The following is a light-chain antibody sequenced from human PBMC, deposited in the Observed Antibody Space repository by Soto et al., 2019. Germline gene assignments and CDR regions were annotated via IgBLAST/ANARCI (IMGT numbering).Light chain of an antibody. V-gene: IGLV4-60*02. J-gene: IGLJ3*02. CDR2: LEGSGSY. CDR1: SGHSSYI. CDR3: ETWDFNTRV. Sequence: QPVLTQSSSASASLGSSVKLTCTLSSGHSSYIIAWHQQQPGKAPRYLMKLEGSGSYNKGSGVPDRFSGSSSAADRYLTISNLQFEDEADYYCETWDFNTRVFGGGTKLTVL.